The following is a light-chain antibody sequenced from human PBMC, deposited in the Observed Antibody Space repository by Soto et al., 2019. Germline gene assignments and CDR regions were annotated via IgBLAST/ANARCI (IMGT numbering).Light chain of an antibody. CDR3: SSYTYSSTPYV. J-gene: IGLJ1*01. CDR1: SSDVGGYNY. V-gene: IGLV2-14*01. Sequence: QSALTQLASVSGSPGQSITISCTGTSSDVGGYNYVSWYQHHPGKAPKLMIYEVSNRPSGVSNRFSGSKSGNTASLTISGLQAEDEADYYCSSYTYSSTPYVFGTGTKLTVL. CDR2: EVS.